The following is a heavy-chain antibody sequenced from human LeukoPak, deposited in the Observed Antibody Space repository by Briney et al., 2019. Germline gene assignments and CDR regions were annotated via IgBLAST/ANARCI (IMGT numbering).Heavy chain of an antibody. CDR1: GFTFSSYN. CDR3: ARNYYDSNGYYYSWYYYGMDV. V-gene: IGHV3-21*01. D-gene: IGHD3-22*01. J-gene: IGHJ6*02. CDR2: ISRSTSHT. Sequence: SGGSLRLSCAASGFTFSSYNMNWVRQAPGKGLEWVSSISRSTSHTYYADSVKGRFTISRDNAKNPLYLQMNSLRAEDTAVYYCARNYYDSNGYYYSWYYYGMDVWGQGTTVTVSS.